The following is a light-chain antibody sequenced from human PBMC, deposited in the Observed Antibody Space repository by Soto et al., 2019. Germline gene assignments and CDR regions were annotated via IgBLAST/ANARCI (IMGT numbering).Light chain of an antibody. CDR1: QSISSY. CDR2: AAS. Sequence: DIQMTQSPSSLSVSVGDRVTLACRASQSISSYLNWYQQKPGKAPKLLIYAASSLQSGVPSRFSGSGSGTDFTLTISSLQPEDFATYYCQQSYSTLITFGQGTRLEIK. CDR3: QQSYSTLIT. V-gene: IGKV1-39*01. J-gene: IGKJ5*01.